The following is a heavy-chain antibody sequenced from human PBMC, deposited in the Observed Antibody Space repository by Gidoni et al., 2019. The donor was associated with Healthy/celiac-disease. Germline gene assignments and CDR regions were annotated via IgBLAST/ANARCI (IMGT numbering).Heavy chain of an antibody. CDR3: AREPIVVVPAAIDGMDV. J-gene: IGHJ6*02. Sequence: QVQLVQSGPRFKNPGPPVKVASKALGHPFPCPYMHWVRQAPGQGLEWMGWINPNSGGTNYAKKLQGRVTMTRDTSISTAYIELSRLRSDDTAVYYCAREPIVVVPAAIDGMDVWGQGTTVTVSS. CDR1: GHPFPCPY. V-gene: IGHV1-2*02. D-gene: IGHD2-2*01. CDR2: INPNSGGT.